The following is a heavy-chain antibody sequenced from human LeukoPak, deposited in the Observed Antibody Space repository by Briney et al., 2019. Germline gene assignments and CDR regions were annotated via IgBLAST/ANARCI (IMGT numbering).Heavy chain of an antibody. V-gene: IGHV4-34*01. D-gene: IGHD2-2*01. CDR1: GGSFSGYY. Sequence: PSETLSLTCAVYGGSFSGYYWSWIRQPPGKGLEWIGEINHSGSTNYNPSLKSRVTISVDTSKNQFSLKLSSVTAADTAVYYCARHGGRYCSSTSCHRYFQHWGQGTLVTVSS. CDR2: INHSGST. CDR3: ARHGGRYCSSTSCHRYFQH. J-gene: IGHJ1*01.